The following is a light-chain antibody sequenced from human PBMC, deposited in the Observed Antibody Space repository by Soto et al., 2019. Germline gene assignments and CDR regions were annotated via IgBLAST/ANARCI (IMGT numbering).Light chain of an antibody. CDR3: TSYTSSSTYV. CDR2: DVS. CDR1: SSDVGAYNY. Sequence: QSALTQPASVSGSPGESITISCTGTSSDVGAYNYVSWYQQDPGKAPKLMIYDVSSRPSGVSNRFSGSKSGHTASLTISGSQAEDEADYYCTSYTSSSTYVFGTGTKLTFL. J-gene: IGLJ1*01. V-gene: IGLV2-14*01.